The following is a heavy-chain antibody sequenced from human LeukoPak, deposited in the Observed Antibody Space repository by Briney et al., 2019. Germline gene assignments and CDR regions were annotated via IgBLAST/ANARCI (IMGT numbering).Heavy chain of an antibody. CDR3: AKDRSGEFSHFGY. CDR1: GFTFSNYG. Sequence: GGSLRLSCAASGFTFSNYGMHWVRQAPGKGLEWVAVISYDGSMKYYADSVKGRFTISRDNSKNTLFLQMNSLRAEDTAVYYCAKDRSGEFSHFGYWGQGTLVTVSS. V-gene: IGHV3-30*18. D-gene: IGHD7-27*01. CDR2: ISYDGSMK. J-gene: IGHJ4*02.